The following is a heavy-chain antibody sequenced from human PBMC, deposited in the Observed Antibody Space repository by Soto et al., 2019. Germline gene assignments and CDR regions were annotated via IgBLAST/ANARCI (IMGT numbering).Heavy chain of an antibody. Sequence: SXXTLSLTCTVSCGSSTTYYWSWIRQPPGKGLEWIGXINHSXSTNYKPSLKXXVTISVDTSKNQSSLKLSSVNDADKDVYYCARDTVTNDFDIWGQGTMVTV. CDR3: ARDTVTNDFDI. J-gene: IGHJ3*02. CDR2: INHSXST. V-gene: IGHV4-59*12. D-gene: IGHD4-17*01. CDR1: CGSSTTYY.